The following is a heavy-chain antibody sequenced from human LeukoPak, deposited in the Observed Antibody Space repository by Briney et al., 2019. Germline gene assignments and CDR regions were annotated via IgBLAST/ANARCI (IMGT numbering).Heavy chain of an antibody. Sequence: GGSLRLSCAASGFTFSGYIMNWVRQAPRKGLEWVSFIGTSGNTIYYADSVKGRFTVSRDNAKNSLYLQMNSLRAEDTAVYYCARDQWLDYWGRGTLVTVSS. CDR1: GFTFSGYI. J-gene: IGHJ4*02. D-gene: IGHD6-19*01. CDR3: ARDQWLDY. CDR2: IGTSGNTI. V-gene: IGHV3-48*01.